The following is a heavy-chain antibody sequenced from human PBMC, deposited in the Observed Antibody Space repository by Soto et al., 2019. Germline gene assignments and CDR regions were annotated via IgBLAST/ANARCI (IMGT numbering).Heavy chain of an antibody. V-gene: IGHV4-59*01. D-gene: IGHD3-22*01. CDR2: IYYSGST. CDR1: GGSISSYY. Sequence: QVQLQESGPGLVKPSETLSLTCTVSGGSISSYYWSWIRQPPGKGLEWIGYIYYSGSTNYNPSLKSRGTISVDTSKNQFSLKLSSVTAADTAVYYCAREKNYYDSSGYVAGGAFDIWGQGTMVTVSS. CDR3: AREKNYYDSSGYVAGGAFDI. J-gene: IGHJ3*02.